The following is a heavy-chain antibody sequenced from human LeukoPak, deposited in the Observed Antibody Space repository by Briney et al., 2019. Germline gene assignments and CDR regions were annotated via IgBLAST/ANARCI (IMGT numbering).Heavy chain of an antibody. Sequence: GGSLRLSCAASGFTLSTYEMNWVRQAPGKGLEWVSYISSSGSTIYYADSVKGRFTLSRDNAKNSLYLQMNSLRAEDTAVYYCARIHKLGILAHFDYWGQGTLVTVSS. D-gene: IGHD7-27*01. J-gene: IGHJ4*02. V-gene: IGHV3-48*03. CDR1: GFTLSTYE. CDR2: ISSSGSTI. CDR3: ARIHKLGILAHFDY.